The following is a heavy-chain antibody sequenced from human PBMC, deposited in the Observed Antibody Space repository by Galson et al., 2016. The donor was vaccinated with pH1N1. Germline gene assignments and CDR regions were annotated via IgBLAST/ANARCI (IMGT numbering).Heavy chain of an antibody. V-gene: IGHV3-7*01. CDR3: ARAIGGAGAQ. Sequence: SLRLSCAASGFTFGDYWMHWVRQAPGKGLEWVANINRDGSVRFYVDSVKGRFTISRDNARNSLNLQMNSLAAEDTAIYYCARAIGGAGAQWDQGTLVTVSS. D-gene: IGHD2-21*01. CDR2: INRDGSVR. J-gene: IGHJ4*02. CDR1: GFTFGDYW.